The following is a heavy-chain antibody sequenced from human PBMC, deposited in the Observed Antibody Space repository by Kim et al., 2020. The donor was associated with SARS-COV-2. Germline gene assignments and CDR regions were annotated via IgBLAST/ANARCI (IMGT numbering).Heavy chain of an antibody. J-gene: IGHJ6*02. CDR1: GFTFSSYW. Sequence: GGSLRLSCAASGFTFSSYWMHWVRQAPGKGLVWVSRINSDGSSTSFADSVKGRFTISRDNAKNTLYLQMSSLRVEDTAVYYCARGGGYYGVDVWGLGTTVTVSS. D-gene: IGHD2-15*01. V-gene: IGHV3-74*01. CDR3: ARGGGYYGVDV. CDR2: INSDGSST.